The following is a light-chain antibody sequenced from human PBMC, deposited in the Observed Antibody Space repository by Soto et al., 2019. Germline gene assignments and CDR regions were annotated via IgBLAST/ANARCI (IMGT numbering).Light chain of an antibody. CDR3: SSYTSSRTV. CDR2: ANS. V-gene: IGLV1-40*01. Sequence: QSALTQPPSVSGAPGQRVTISCTGSGSNIGAGYDVHWYLQLPGAAPKLLIFANSNRPSGVPDRFSASKSDTSASLAITGLQAEDEADYYCSSYTSSRTVFGTGTKVTV. CDR1: GSNIGAGYD. J-gene: IGLJ1*01.